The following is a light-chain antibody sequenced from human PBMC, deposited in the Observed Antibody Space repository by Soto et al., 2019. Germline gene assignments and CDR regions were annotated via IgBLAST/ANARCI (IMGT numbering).Light chain of an antibody. V-gene: IGKV1-8*01. J-gene: IGKJ1*01. CDR2: AAS. Sequence: IQMTQSPSTLPASIGARVTITFRASQGISSYLAWYQQKPGKAPKLLIYAASTLQSGVPSRFSGSGSGTDFTLTISCLQSEDFTTYYCQQYYSYPPTFGQGTKV. CDR3: QQYYSYPPT. CDR1: QGISSY.